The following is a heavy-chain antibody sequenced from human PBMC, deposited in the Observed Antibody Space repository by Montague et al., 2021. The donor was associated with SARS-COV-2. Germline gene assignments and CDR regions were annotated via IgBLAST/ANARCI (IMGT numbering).Heavy chain of an antibody. D-gene: IGHD6-19*01. CDR3: TRTTDDSALAATF. J-gene: IGHJ4*02. V-gene: IGHV4-39*01. CDR2: IHYSGRT. CDR1: GDSISRSTNH. Sequence: SVTLSLTCSVSGDSISRSTNHWGWIRQPPGKGLEWIASIHYSGRTYHNPPLKSRVTMSVDTSKNQFSLKLSSVTAADTAVYYCTRTTDDSALAATFWGQGTLVTVSS.